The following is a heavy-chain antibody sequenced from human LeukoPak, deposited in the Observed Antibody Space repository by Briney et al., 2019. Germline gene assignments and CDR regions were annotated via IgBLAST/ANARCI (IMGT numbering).Heavy chain of an antibody. CDR2: INGNSAAI. Sequence: GGSLRLSCAASGFTFSSYAMSWVRQAPGKGLEWVSGINGNSAAIGYAASVKGRFTISRDNAKNSLYLQMNSLRPEDMGLYYCAKDIGPQVGIDWYFDLWGRGTLVTVSS. D-gene: IGHD2-21*01. CDR3: AKDIGPQVGIDWYFDL. V-gene: IGHV3-9*03. J-gene: IGHJ2*01. CDR1: GFTFSSYA.